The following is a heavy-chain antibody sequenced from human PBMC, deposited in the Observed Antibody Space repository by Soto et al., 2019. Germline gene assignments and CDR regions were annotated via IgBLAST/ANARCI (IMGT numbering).Heavy chain of an antibody. Sequence: QVQLVQSGAEVKKPGASVKVSCKASGYTFTSYDINWVRQATGQGREWMGWMNPNSGNTGYAQKVQGRVTMTRNTSISTAYMELSSLRSEDTAVYYCARGREYQLPGEGRYYYYGMDVWGQGTTVTVSS. CDR1: GYTFTSYD. D-gene: IGHD2-2*01. CDR2: MNPNSGNT. J-gene: IGHJ6*02. CDR3: ARGREYQLPGEGRYYYYGMDV. V-gene: IGHV1-8*01.